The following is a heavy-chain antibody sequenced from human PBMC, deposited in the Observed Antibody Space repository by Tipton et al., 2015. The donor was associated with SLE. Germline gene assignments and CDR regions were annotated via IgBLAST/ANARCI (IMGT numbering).Heavy chain of an antibody. Sequence: LRLSCAASGFTFSSYAMSWVRQVPGKGLEWIGSFYYGKSTFYNPSLKSRVSISVDTSTNRLFLNLISVTAADTALYYCARLISAYDCNFDYWGRGTLVTVSS. V-gene: IGHV4-38-2*01. J-gene: IGHJ4*02. CDR3: ARLISAYDCNFDY. CDR1: GFTFSSYA. CDR2: FYYGKST. D-gene: IGHD5-12*01.